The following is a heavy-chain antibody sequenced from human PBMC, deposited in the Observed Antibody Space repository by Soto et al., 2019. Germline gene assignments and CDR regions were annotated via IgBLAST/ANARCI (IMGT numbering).Heavy chain of an antibody. Sequence: VQLVESGGGLVKPGGSLRLTCAASGFTFSSYSMNWVRQAPGKGLEWVSSISSTRSYIYYADSVKGRFTISRDNAKNSLYLQLNSLGAEDTAVYYCANRDGDGMDVWGQGTTVTVSS. CDR2: ISSTRSYI. V-gene: IGHV3-21*01. CDR1: GFTFSSYS. D-gene: IGHD2-8*01. J-gene: IGHJ6*02. CDR3: ANRDGDGMDV.